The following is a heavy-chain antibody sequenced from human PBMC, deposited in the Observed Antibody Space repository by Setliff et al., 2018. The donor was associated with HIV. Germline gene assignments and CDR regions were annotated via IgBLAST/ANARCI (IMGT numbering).Heavy chain of an antibody. CDR3: GRDVHDAAADN. V-gene: IGHV3-30*02. CDR1: GFTFSNYG. CDR2: IRYDGSDK. D-gene: IGHD6-13*01. J-gene: IGHJ4*02. Sequence: PGGSLRLSCEISGFTFSNYGMHWVRQAPGKGLEWVAFIRYDGSDKYYVDAVKGRFTVSRDNAKNSLFLQMNSLGVEDTALYYCGRDVHDAAADNWGRGTLVTVSS.